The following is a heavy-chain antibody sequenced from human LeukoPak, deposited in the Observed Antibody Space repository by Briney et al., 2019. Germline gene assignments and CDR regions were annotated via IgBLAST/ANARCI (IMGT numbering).Heavy chain of an antibody. Sequence: GGSLRLSCAASGFTFSGSAMHWVRQASGKGLEWVGRIRSKANSYATAYAASVKGRFTISRDDSKNTAYLQMNSLKTEDTAVYYCVGIPETSSGYYYYGMDVWGQGTTVTVSS. CDR3: VGIPETSSGYYYYGMDV. V-gene: IGHV3-73*01. CDR2: IRSKANSYAT. J-gene: IGHJ6*02. CDR1: GFTFSGSA. D-gene: IGHD1-14*01.